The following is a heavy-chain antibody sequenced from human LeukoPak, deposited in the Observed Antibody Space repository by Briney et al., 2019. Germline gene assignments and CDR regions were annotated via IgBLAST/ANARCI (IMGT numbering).Heavy chain of an antibody. CDR1: GYTLTELS. CDR2: FDPEDGET. D-gene: IGHD5-12*01. V-gene: IGHV1-24*01. CDR3: ATDLDSLSGYEKDAFDI. J-gene: IGHJ3*02. Sequence: GASVKVSCKVSGYTLTELSMHWVRQAPGKGLEWMGGFDPEDGETIYAQKFQGRVTMTEDTSTDTAYMELSSLRSEDTAVYYCATDLDSLSGYEKDAFDIWGQGTMVTVSS.